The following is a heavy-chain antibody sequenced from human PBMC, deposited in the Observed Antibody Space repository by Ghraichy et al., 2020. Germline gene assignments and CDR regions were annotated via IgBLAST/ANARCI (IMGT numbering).Heavy chain of an antibody. J-gene: IGHJ5*02. CDR3: AIVVIGRALLDP. CDR2: ISPDSGDT. Sequence: MGWISPDSGDTSYAQKFQGRVTLTRDKSIRTAYMELSDLRSDDMAVYYCAIVVIGRALLDPWGQGTLFFVSS. V-gene: IGHV1-2*02.